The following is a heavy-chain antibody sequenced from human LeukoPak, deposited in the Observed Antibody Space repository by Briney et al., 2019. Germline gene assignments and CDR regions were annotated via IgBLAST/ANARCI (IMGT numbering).Heavy chain of an antibody. J-gene: IGHJ4*02. CDR1: GDSINSLDL. V-gene: IGHV4-4*02. Sequence: SGTLSLTCTVSGDSINSLDLWSWVRQPPGKGLEWIGEMYLSGTTHSNPSVKSRVTISIDKSKSQFFLNLSSVTAADTAVYYCAGLVGRYSSGLYYYYLDYWGQGTLVTVSS. CDR3: AGLVGRYSSGLYYYYLDY. D-gene: IGHD3-22*01. CDR2: MYLSGTT.